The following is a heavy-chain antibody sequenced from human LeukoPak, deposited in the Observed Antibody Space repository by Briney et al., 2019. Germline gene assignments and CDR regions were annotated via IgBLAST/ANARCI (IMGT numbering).Heavy chain of an antibody. J-gene: IGHJ6*03. D-gene: IGHD1-26*01. CDR3: ARLSGSYYYYYYMDV. V-gene: IGHV3-7*01. CDR2: IKQDGSEK. Sequence: GGSLRLSCTASGFTFSRYWMTWVRQAPGKGLEWVASIKQDGSEKYYVDSVRGRFTISRDNAKNSLYLQMNSLRAEDTAVYYCARLSGSYYYYYYMDVWGKGTTVTVSS. CDR1: GFTFSRYW.